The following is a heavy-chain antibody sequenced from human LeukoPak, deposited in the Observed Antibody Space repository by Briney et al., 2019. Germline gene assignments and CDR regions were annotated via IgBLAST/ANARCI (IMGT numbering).Heavy chain of an antibody. J-gene: IGHJ5*02. CDR3: AREPGFDSSGYLNWFDP. CDR2: ISYSGST. Sequence: SETLSLTCTVSGGXISSYYWSWIRQPPGKGLEWIAFISYSGSTKYNPSLKSRVTISVDTSKNQLSLKLSSVTAADTAVYYCAREPGFDSSGYLNWFDPWGQGTLVTVSS. V-gene: IGHV4-59*01. CDR1: GGXISSYY. D-gene: IGHD3-22*01.